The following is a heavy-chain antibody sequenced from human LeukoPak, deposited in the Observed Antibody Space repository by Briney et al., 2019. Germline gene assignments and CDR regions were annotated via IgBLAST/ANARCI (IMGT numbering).Heavy chain of an antibody. Sequence: GGSPRLSRAASGVTLSTYYMHCAPAAPGKGRVCVSRINSDGSSASYADTVKGRFTISRDNAKNTLYLQMNSLRAEDTAVYYCARYYGSGTYALDYWGQGTLVTVSS. CDR3: ARYYGSGTYALDY. CDR1: GVTLSTYY. CDR2: INSDGSSA. J-gene: IGHJ4*02. D-gene: IGHD3-10*01. V-gene: IGHV3-74*01.